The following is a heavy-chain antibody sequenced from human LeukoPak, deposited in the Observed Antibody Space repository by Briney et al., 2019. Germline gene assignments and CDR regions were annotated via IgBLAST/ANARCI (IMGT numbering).Heavy chain of an antibody. CDR2: IYYSGNT. Sequence: SETLSLTCTVSGGSISSSSYYWGWIRQPPGKGLEWIGSIYYSGNTYYNASLKSQVSISIDTSKNQFSLKVTSVTAADTAVYYCARQTGSGLFILPGGQGTLVTVSS. CDR3: ARQTGSGLFILP. CDR1: GGSISSSSYY. D-gene: IGHD3/OR15-3a*01. J-gene: IGHJ4*02. V-gene: IGHV4-39*01.